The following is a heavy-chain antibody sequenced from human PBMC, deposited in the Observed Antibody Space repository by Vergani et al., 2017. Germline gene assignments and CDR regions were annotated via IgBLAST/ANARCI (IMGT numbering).Heavy chain of an antibody. J-gene: IGHJ4*02. CDR1: GGSFSGYY. V-gene: IGHV4-34*01. Sequence: QVQLQQWGAGLLKPSETLSLTCAVYGGSFSGYYWSWIRQPPGKGLEWIGEINHSGSTNYNPSIKSGVTISVDTSTNQFSLKLSSVTAADTAVYYCARGSSDYVRGSDRSQLDYWGQGTLVTVSS. CDR3: ARGSSDYVRGSDRSQLDY. CDR2: INHSGST. D-gene: IGHD3-16*02.